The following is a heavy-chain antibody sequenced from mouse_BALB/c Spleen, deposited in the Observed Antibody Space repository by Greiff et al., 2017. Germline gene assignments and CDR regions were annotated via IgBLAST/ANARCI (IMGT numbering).Heavy chain of an antibody. CDR1: GYTFTSYW. V-gene: IGHV1S81*02. Sequence: QVQLQQPGAELVQPGASVKLSCKASGYTFTSYWMHWVKLRPGQGFEWIGGINPSNGGTNYNDKFKRKATLTVDKSSSTVYMQLSSLTAEDSAVYYCTRRYDYGSSRYAMDYWGQGTSVTVSS. J-gene: IGHJ4*01. CDR2: INPSNGGT. CDR3: TRRYDYGSSRYAMDY. D-gene: IGHD1-1*01.